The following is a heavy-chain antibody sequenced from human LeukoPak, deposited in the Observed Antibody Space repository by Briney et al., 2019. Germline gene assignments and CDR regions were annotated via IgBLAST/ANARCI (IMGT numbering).Heavy chain of an antibody. CDR1: GGSFSGYY. Sequence: SETLSLTCAVYGGSFSGYYWSWIRQPPGKGLEWIGEINHSGSTNYNPSLKSRVTISVDKSKNQFSLKLSSVTAADTAVYYCARGRRGYDMVGHTNFDYWGQGTLVTVSS. CDR2: INHSGST. J-gene: IGHJ4*02. V-gene: IGHV4-34*01. CDR3: ARGRRGYDMVGHTNFDY. D-gene: IGHD5-12*01.